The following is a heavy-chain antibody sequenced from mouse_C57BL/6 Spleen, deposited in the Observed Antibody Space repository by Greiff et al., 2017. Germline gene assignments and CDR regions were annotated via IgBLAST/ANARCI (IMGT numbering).Heavy chain of an antibody. D-gene: IGHD2-4*01. Sequence: VQLKESGPELVKPGASVKISCKASGYAFSSSWMNWVKQRPGKGLEWIGRIYPGDGDTNYNGKFKGKATLTADKSSSTAYMQLSSLTSEDSAVYFCARWIYYDYPYAMDYWGQGTSVTVSS. CDR3: ARWIYYDYPYAMDY. J-gene: IGHJ4*01. CDR1: GYAFSSSW. V-gene: IGHV1-82*01. CDR2: IYPGDGDT.